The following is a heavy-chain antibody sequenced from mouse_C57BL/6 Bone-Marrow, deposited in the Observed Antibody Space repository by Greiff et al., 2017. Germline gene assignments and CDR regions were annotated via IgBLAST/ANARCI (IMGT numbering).Heavy chain of an antibody. J-gene: IGHJ4*01. CDR1: GFSLTSAA. CDR2: IWTGGGT. CDR3: AREDYGSRCARDY. V-gene: IGHV2-9-1*01. Sequence: VKLVESGPGLVAPSQSLSITCTVSGFSLTSAAISWVRQPPGKGLEWLGVIWTGGGTHANSALKSRLSISKDNSKSQVFLKMNSLQTDDTARYYCAREDYGSRCARDYWGQGTSVTVSS. D-gene: IGHD1-1*01.